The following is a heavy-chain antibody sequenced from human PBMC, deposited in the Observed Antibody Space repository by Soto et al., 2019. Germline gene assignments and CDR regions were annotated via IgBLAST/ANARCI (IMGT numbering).Heavy chain of an antibody. CDR1: GFTFRSYA. D-gene: IGHD3-10*01. V-gene: IGHV3-30-3*01. CDR2: ISYDGSNK. J-gene: IGHJ4*02. Sequence: GGSLRLSCAASGFTFRSYAIHWVRQAPGKGLEWVAIISYDGSNKFYTDSVKGRFTISRDNSNNTLYLQMNRLRSEDTAVYYCARDGRTGTTLPHGGLDQWGQGTLVTVSS. CDR3: ARDGRTGTTLPHGGLDQ.